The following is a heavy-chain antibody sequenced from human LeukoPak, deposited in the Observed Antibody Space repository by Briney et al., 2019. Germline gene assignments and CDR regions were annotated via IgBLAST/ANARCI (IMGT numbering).Heavy chain of an antibody. CDR3: ATQELVPAALNAFDI. CDR1: GGSISSYS. J-gene: IGHJ3*02. V-gene: IGHV4-59*08. Sequence: PSETLSLTCSVSGGSISSYSWSWIRQPPGKGLEWIGYLYESGTTGYKASLKSRVTMSVDTSKNHFSLRLSSVTAADTAVYYCATQELVPAALNAFDIWGQGTLVTVSS. D-gene: IGHD2-2*01. CDR2: LYESGTT.